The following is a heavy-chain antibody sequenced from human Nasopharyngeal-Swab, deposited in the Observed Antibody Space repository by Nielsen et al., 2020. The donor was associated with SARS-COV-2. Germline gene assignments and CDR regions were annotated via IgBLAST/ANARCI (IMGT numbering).Heavy chain of an antibody. D-gene: IGHD3/OR15-3a*01. V-gene: IGHV5-51*01. Sequence: KVSCKGSGYSFTSYWIGWVRQMPGKGLEWMGIIYPGDSDTRYSPSFQGQVTISADKSISTAYLQWSSLKASDTAMYYCARAGLPDTYYYYYGMDVWGQGTTVTVSS. CDR3: ARAGLPDTYYYYYGMDV. J-gene: IGHJ6*02. CDR2: IYPGDSDT. CDR1: GYSFTSYW.